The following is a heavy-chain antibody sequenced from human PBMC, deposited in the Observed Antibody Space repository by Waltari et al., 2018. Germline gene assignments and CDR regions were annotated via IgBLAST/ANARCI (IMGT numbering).Heavy chain of an antibody. J-gene: IGHJ3*02. CDR3: ARVEIYDSSGYSPHDAFDI. V-gene: IGHV4-30-4*08. Sequence: QVQLQESGPGLVKPSQTLSLTCTVSGGSISSGDYYWGWIRQPPGKGLGWIGYIHVSGSTYYTPSLSSRFTVSVDTSKNQFSLKLSSVTAADTAVYYCARVEIYDSSGYSPHDAFDIWGQGTMVTVSS. CDR1: GGSISSGDYY. CDR2: IHVSGST. D-gene: IGHD3-22*01.